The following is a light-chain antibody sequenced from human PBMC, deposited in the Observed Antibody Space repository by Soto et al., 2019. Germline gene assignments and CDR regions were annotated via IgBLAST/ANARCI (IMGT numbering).Light chain of an antibody. V-gene: IGKV3-15*01. CDR2: GAS. J-gene: IGKJ1*01. CDR3: QQYNKFVT. Sequence: EIVMTQSPATLSVSPGERATLSCRASQSVSSNLAWYQQKPGQAPRLLIYGASTRATGIPARFSGSGSGTEFTLTISSLQSEDFAVYYCQQYNKFVTFGQGTKVDIK. CDR1: QSVSSN.